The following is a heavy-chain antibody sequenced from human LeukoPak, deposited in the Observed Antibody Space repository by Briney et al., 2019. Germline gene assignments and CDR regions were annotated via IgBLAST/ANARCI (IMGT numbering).Heavy chain of an antibody. Sequence: SQTLSLTCTVSGGSISSGSYYWSWIRQPAGKGLEWIGRIYTSGSTNYNPSLKSRVTISVDTSKNQFSLKLSSVTAADTAVYYCARDLYSSRGLGSGYSAGDAFDIWGQGTMVTVSS. J-gene: IGHJ3*02. CDR2: IYTSGST. D-gene: IGHD3-22*01. CDR1: GGSISSGSYY. CDR3: ARDLYSSRGLGSGYSAGDAFDI. V-gene: IGHV4-61*02.